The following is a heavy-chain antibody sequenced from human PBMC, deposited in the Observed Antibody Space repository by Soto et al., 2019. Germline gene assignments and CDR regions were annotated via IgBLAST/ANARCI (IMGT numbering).Heavy chain of an antibody. CDR3: ARDEGLGVNYYYYGMHV. CDR1: GFTFSSYG. V-gene: IGHV3-33*01. Sequence: QVQLVESGGGVVQPGRSLRLSCAASGFTFSSYGMHWVRQAPGKGLEWVAVIWYDGSNKYYADSVKGRFTISRDNSKNTLYLQMNSLRAEDTAVYYCARDEGLGVNYYYYGMHVWGQGTTVTVSS. CDR2: IWYDGSNK. J-gene: IGHJ6*02. D-gene: IGHD3-10*01.